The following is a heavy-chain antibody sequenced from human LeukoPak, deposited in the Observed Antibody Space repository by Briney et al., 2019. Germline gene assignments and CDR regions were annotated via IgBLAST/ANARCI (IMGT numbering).Heavy chain of an antibody. CDR2: MSGDGGSGEGGRP. CDR1: GFTFDDYA. J-gene: IGHJ4*02. D-gene: IGHD1-26*01. V-gene: IGHV3-43*02. Sequence: GGSLRLSCATSGFTFDDYAMHWVRQAPGKGLEWVSLMSGDGGSGEGGRPYYADSVKGRFTISRDNSKNSLYLQMKSLRSEDTALYYCVKDMSIHYRGSYGDFDYWGQGTPVTVSS. CDR3: VKDMSIHYRGSYGDFDY.